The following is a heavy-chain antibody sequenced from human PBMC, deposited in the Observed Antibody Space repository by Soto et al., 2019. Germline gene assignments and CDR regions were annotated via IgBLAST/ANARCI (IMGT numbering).Heavy chain of an antibody. J-gene: IGHJ6*03. CDR3: ARGGGGYSYGNYMDV. V-gene: IGHV1-69*02. CDR2: IIPILGIA. D-gene: IGHD5-18*01. CDR1: GGTFSSYT. Sequence: QVQLVQSGAEVKKPGSSVKVSCKASGGTFSSYTISWVRQAPGQGLEWMGRIIPILGIANYAQKFQGRVTITADKSTSTAYMGLNSLRTEGTAGYYCARGGGGYSYGNYMDVWGKGTTVTVSS.